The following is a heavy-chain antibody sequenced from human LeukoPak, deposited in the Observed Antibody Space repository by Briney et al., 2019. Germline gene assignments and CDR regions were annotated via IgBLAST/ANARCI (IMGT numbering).Heavy chain of an antibody. Sequence: ASVKVSCKASGYIFNIYGVSWVRQAPGQGLEWMGWINPNSGGTNYARKFQGRVTMTRDTSISTAYMELSRLRSDDTAVYYCARSPLYYDFWSGQAALDYWGQGTLVTVSS. V-gene: IGHV1-2*02. J-gene: IGHJ4*02. CDR3: ARSPLYYDFWSGQAALDY. CDR1: GYIFNIYG. D-gene: IGHD3-3*01. CDR2: INPNSGGT.